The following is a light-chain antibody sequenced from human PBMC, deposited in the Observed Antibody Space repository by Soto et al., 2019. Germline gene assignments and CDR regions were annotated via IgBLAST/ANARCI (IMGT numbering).Light chain of an antibody. CDR2: AAS. J-gene: IGKJ1*01. Sequence: EVVLTQSPGTVSLSPGERATLSCRASQSIPSSYIAWYQQKHGQDPRLLIYAASRRATGSPDRFSGSGSGTEFPLSISRLEHADFRVYFCQLYASSVTWTFGQVTNVEIK. CDR3: QLYASSVTWT. CDR1: QSIPSSY. V-gene: IGKV3-20*01.